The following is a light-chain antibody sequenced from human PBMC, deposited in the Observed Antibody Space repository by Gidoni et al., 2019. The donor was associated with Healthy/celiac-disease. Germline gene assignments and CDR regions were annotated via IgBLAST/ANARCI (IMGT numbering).Light chain of an antibody. V-gene: IGLV3-19*01. CDR3: NSRDSSGNHLNWV. CDR2: GKN. CDR1: SLRSYY. J-gene: IGLJ3*02. Sequence: SSELTQDPAVSVALGQTVRTTCQGDSLRSYYASWYQQKPGQAPVLVIYGKNNRPSGIPDLFSGSSSGNTASLTITGAQAEDEADYYCNSRDSSGNHLNWVFGGGTKLTVL.